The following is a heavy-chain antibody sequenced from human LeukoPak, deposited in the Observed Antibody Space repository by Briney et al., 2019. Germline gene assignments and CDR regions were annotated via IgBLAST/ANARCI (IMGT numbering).Heavy chain of an antibody. CDR3: ARGPFGYSYGRWGY. CDR1: GGSISSSNW. Sequence: SGTLSLTCAVSGGSISSSNWWSWVRQPPGKGLEWIGEIYHSGSTNYNPSLKSRVTISVDTSKNQFSLKLSSVTAADTAVYYCARGPFGYSYGRWGYWGQGTLVTVSS. CDR2: IYHSGST. D-gene: IGHD5-18*01. V-gene: IGHV4-4*02. J-gene: IGHJ4*02.